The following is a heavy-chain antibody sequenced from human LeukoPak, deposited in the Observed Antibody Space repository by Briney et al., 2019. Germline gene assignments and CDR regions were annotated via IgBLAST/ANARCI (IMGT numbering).Heavy chain of an antibody. D-gene: IGHD5-12*01. J-gene: IGHJ6*03. V-gene: IGHV4-39*07. CDR3: ARAKLATISGYYYYMDV. CDR2: IYTSGST. Sequence: SETLSLTCTVSGGSISSSSYYWGWIRQPPGKGLEWIGRIYTSGSTNYNPSLKSRVTMSVDTSKNQFSLKLSSVTAADTAVYYCARAKLATISGYYYYMDVWGKGTTVTVSS. CDR1: GGSISSSSYY.